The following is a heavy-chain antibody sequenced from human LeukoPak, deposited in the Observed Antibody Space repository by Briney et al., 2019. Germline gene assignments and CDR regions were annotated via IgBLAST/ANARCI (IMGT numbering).Heavy chain of an antibody. CDR2: INSDVSST. Sequence: GGSLRLSCAASGFTFSSYWMHWVRKAPGKGLVWVSRINSDVSSTSYADFVKGRFTISRDNAKNTLYLQMNSLRAEDTAVYYCARGLYYYDSSAYYGGAFDIWGQGTVVTVSS. J-gene: IGHJ3*02. V-gene: IGHV3-74*01. D-gene: IGHD3-22*01. CDR1: GFTFSSYW. CDR3: ARGLYYYDSSAYYGGAFDI.